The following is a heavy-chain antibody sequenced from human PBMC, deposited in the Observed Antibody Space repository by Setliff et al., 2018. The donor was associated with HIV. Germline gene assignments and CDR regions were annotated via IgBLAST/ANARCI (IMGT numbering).Heavy chain of an antibody. CDR3: ARALTTINEDGFHI. D-gene: IGHD4-17*01. V-gene: IGHV4-61*09. CDR1: GDSISSGSFH. CDR2: IYTNGYT. Sequence: NPSETLSLTCSVSGDSISSGSFHWTWIRQSAGKGLEWIGHIYTNGYTNYNPSLKSRVTISVDTSKNQFSLRLDSVTATDSALYFCARALTTINEDGFHIWGQGTVVTVSS. J-gene: IGHJ3*02.